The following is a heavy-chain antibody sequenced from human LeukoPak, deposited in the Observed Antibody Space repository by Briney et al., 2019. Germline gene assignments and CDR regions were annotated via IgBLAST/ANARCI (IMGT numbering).Heavy chain of an antibody. Sequence: SQTLSLTCAISGDSVSSNSAAWNWIRQSPSRGLEWLGRTYYRSKWYNDYAVSVRSRITINPDTSKNQFSLQLNSVTPEDTAVYYCARTYSGYDRLYYYYMDVWGKGTTVTISS. CDR3: ARTYSGYDRLYYYYMDV. V-gene: IGHV6-1*01. D-gene: IGHD5-12*01. CDR2: TYYRSKWYN. CDR1: GDSVSSNSAA. J-gene: IGHJ6*03.